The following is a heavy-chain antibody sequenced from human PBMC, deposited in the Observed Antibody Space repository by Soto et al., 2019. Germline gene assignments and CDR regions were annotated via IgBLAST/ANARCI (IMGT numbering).Heavy chain of an antibody. CDR1: GDTFNSYV. J-gene: IGHJ4*02. Sequence: QVQLVQSGAEVKRPGSSVKVSCESSGDTFNSYVISWVRQAPGQGLEWMGGIIPIIGVTHYAQKFQGRVTMNQPSSSGTAYMELTNLGFEDTALYYCARESLGAKGADHWGQGTLVPVSS. CDR2: IIPIIGVT. V-gene: IGHV1-69*17. D-gene: IGHD3-16*01. CDR3: ARESLGAKGADH.